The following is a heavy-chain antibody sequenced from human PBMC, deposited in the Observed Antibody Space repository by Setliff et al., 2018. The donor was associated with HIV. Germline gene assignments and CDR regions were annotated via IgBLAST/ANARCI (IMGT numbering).Heavy chain of an antibody. J-gene: IGHJ5*02. CDR3: ARDSPNYYDSSGS. V-gene: IGHV1-69*04. Sequence: SVKVSCKASGGTFSSYTISWVRQAPGQGLEWMGRIIPILGIANYAQKFQGRVTITADKSTSTAYMELSSLRSEDTAVYYCARDSPNYYDSSGSWGQGTLVTV. CDR1: GGTFSSYT. CDR2: IIPILGIA. D-gene: IGHD3-22*01.